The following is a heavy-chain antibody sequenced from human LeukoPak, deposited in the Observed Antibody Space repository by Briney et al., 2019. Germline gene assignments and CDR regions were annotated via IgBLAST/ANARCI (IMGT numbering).Heavy chain of an antibody. V-gene: IGHV1-2*02. Sequence: ASVKVSCKASGYTFTGYYMHWVRQAPGQGLEWMGWIDPKSGGTNYAQNSQGRVTMTRDTSISTAYMELSRLRSDDTAVYYCARDRGYSYGLIYYYMDVWGKGTTVTISS. D-gene: IGHD5-18*01. CDR1: GYTFTGYY. CDR3: ARDRGYSYGLIYYYMDV. J-gene: IGHJ6*03. CDR2: IDPKSGGT.